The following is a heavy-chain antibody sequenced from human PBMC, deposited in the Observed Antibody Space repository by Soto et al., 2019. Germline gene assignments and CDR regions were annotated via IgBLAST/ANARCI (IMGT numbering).Heavy chain of an antibody. J-gene: IGHJ4*02. V-gene: IGHV4-59*01. CDR3: ARAQLWFGELLSNFYFES. D-gene: IGHD3-10*01. Sequence: SETLSLTCTVSGGSISRNYWTWIRQPPGKGLEWIGYIYYSGSTYYNPSLKSRVTISVDTSKNQFSLKLTSVTAADTAVYYCARAQLWFGELLSNFYFESWGQGTLVTVSS. CDR2: IYYSGST. CDR1: GGSISRNY.